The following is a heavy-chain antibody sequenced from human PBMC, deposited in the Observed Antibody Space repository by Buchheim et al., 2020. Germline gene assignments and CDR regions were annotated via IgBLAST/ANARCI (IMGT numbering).Heavy chain of an antibody. CDR3: AREHRTDDDYPWNYYGMDV. CDR1: GYTFTSYY. V-gene: IGHV1-46*03. Sequence: QVQLVQSGAEVKKPGASVKVSCKASGYTFTSYYMHWVRQAPGQGLEWMGIINPSGGSSCSAQKFQGRVTMTRDTSTSTVYMELSSLRTEDTAVYYCAREHRTDDDYPWNYYGMDVWGQGTT. D-gene: IGHD4-11*01. CDR2: INPSGGSS. J-gene: IGHJ6*02.